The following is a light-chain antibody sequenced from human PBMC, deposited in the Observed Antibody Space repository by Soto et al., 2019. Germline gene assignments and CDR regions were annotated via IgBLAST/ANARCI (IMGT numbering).Light chain of an antibody. V-gene: IGKV1-33*01. J-gene: IGKJ5*01. Sequence: DIQVTHSPPTLSASVGDRVTITCRASQTISTWMAWYQQKPGKAPKLLIYDASSLETGVPSRFSGSGSGTDFTLTISRLQPEDFETYYCQQYDNLPLIFGQGTRLEIK. CDR2: DAS. CDR1: QTISTW. CDR3: QQYDNLPLI.